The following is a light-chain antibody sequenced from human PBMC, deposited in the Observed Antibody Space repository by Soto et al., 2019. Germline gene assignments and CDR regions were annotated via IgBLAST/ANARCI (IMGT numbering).Light chain of an antibody. Sequence: QSVLTQPASVSGSPGQSITISCTGTSSDVGSYNLVSWYQQHPGKAPKLMIYEGGKRPSGVSDRFSGSKSGNTASLTISGLQDEDAADYYCCSSAGSSTYVFGTGTKVTVL. V-gene: IGLV2-23*01. CDR2: EGG. CDR1: SSDVGSYNL. CDR3: CSSAGSSTYV. J-gene: IGLJ1*01.